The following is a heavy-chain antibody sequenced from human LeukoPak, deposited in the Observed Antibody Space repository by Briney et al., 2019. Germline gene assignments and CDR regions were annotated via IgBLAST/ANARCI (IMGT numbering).Heavy chain of an antibody. D-gene: IGHD4-17*01. Sequence: GGALRLSCSASGFTFSSYAMHWVRQAPGKVLELVAVTSYDGSDKYYADSVKGRFTISRDNSKNTTYVQMNSVRAEATAVYYCARVGTVTHYYYYYGMDVWGQGTKVSVSS. CDR1: GFTFSSYA. CDR2: TSYDGSDK. V-gene: IGHV3-30*04. J-gene: IGHJ6*01. CDR3: ARVGTVTHYYYYYGMDV.